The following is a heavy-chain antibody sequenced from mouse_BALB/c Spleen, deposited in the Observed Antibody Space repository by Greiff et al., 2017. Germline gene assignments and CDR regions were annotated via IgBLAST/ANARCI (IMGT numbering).Heavy chain of an antibody. CDR1: GYTFTSYW. CDR3: TRSRGTTVREDYYYAMDY. V-gene: IGHV1S127*01. D-gene: IGHD1-1*01. CDR2: IDPSDSYT. J-gene: IGHJ4*01. Sequence: QVQLQQPGAELVKPGASVKMSCKASGYTFTSYWMHWVKQRPGQGLEWIGTIDPSDSYTSYNQKFKGKATLTVDTSSSTAYMQLSSLTSEDSAVYYCTRSRGTTVREDYYYAMDYWGQGTSVTVSS.